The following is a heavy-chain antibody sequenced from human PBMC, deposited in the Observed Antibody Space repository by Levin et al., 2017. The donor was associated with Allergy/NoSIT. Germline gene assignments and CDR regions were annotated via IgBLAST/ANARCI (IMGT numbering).Heavy chain of an antibody. CDR1: GFTFSSYA. CDR2: ISYDGSNK. Sequence: GESLKISCAASGFTFSSYAMHWVRQAPGKGLEWVAVISYDGSNKYYADSVKGRFTISRDNSKNTLYLQMNSLRAEDTAVYYCARDSGGYFDLWGRGTLVTVSS. J-gene: IGHJ2*01. V-gene: IGHV3-30-3*01. CDR3: ARDSGGYFDL. D-gene: IGHD3-10*01.